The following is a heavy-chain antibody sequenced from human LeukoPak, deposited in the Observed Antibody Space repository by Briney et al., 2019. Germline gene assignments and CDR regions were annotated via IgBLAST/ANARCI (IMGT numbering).Heavy chain of an antibody. J-gene: IGHJ4*02. CDR1: RFTFSSYW. V-gene: IGHV3-7*01. Sequence: GSLRLSCAASRFTFSSYWMSWVRQAPGKGLEWVANINQDGTEKYYVDSVKGRFTISRDIAKNSLYLQMNSLRAEDTAVYYCASLRRDYGGYWGQGTLVTVSS. CDR2: INQDGTEK. CDR3: ASLRRDYGGY.